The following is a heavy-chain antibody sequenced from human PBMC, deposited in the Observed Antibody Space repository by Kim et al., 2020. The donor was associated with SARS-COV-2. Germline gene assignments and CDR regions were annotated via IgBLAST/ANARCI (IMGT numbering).Heavy chain of an antibody. D-gene: IGHD6-13*01. J-gene: IGHJ4*02. CDR3: ARGGAIAAASY. CDR2: T. Sequence: TNYAQKLQGRVTMTTDTSTSTAYMELRSLRSDDTAVYYCARGGAIAAASYWGQGTLVTVSS. V-gene: IGHV1-18*01.